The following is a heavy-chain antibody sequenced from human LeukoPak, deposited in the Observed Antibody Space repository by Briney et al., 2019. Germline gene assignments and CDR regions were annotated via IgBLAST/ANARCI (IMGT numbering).Heavy chain of an antibody. CDR3: VRGMSGRISDAFDI. V-gene: IGHV3-23*01. D-gene: IGHD3-3*01. CDR2: IGSGGNT. CDR1: GFTFSSYA. Sequence: GGSLRLSCAASGFTFSSYAMSWVRQAPGKGLEWVSAIGSGGNTYYADSVKGRFTISRDNSNNTLYLQMISLRAEDTAVYYCVRGMSGRISDAFDIWGQGTMVIVSS. J-gene: IGHJ3*02.